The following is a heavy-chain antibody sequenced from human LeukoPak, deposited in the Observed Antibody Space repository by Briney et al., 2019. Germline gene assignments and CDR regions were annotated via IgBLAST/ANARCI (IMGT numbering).Heavy chain of an antibody. CDR1: GFTFSNYN. Sequence: GGSLRLSCAASGFTFSNYNMNWVRQAPGKGLEWVSYISSSSSTIYYADSVKGRFTLSRDNAKNSLYLQMNSLRAEDTAVYYCAKDFAPALSSSSSFDYWGQGTLVTVSS. V-gene: IGHV3-48*01. D-gene: IGHD6-6*01. CDR2: ISSSSSTI. CDR3: AKDFAPALSSSSSFDY. J-gene: IGHJ4*02.